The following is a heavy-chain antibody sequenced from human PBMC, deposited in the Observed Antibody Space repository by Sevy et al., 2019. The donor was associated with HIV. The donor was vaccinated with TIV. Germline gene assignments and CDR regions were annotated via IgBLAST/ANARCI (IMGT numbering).Heavy chain of an antibody. CDR2: IGSSSSTI. V-gene: IGHV3-48*02. D-gene: IGHD6-19*01. CDR1: GFTFSSYS. CDR3: ARDSTLASSGWYDWFDP. J-gene: IGHJ5*02. Sequence: EGSLRLSCAASGFTFSSYSMNWVHQAPGKALEWVSYIGSSSSTIYYADSVKGRFTISRDNAKNSLYLQMNSLRDEDMAVYYCARDSTLASSGWYDWFDPWGQGTLVTVSS.